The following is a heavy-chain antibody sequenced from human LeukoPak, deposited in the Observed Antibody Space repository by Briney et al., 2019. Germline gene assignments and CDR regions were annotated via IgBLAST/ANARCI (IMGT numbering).Heavy chain of an antibody. Sequence: SQTLSLTRTVSGGSISSGSYYWSWIRQPAGKGLEWIGRIYTSGSTNYNPSLKSRVTISVDTSKNQFSLKLSSVTAADTAVYYCARSDIVVVPAAIPPHYYYYGMDVWGQGTTVTVSS. D-gene: IGHD2-2*01. V-gene: IGHV4-61*02. CDR1: GGSISSGSYY. J-gene: IGHJ6*02. CDR2: IYTSGST. CDR3: ARSDIVVVPAAIPPHYYYYGMDV.